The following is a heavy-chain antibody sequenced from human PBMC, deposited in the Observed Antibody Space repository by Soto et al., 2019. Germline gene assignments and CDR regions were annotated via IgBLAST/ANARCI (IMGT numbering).Heavy chain of an antibody. CDR1: GGTFSNYP. Sequence: QVQLVQSGAEVKKPGSSVKVSCKASGGTFSNYPISWVRQAPGQGLEWMGRITPILAILNYAQKFQGRVTITAETSTSTAYMELSSLRSEDTAVFYCAREEMGWGAFDIWGQGTMVTVSS. CDR2: ITPILAIL. CDR3: AREEMGWGAFDI. J-gene: IGHJ3*02. D-gene: IGHD7-27*01. V-gene: IGHV1-69*04.